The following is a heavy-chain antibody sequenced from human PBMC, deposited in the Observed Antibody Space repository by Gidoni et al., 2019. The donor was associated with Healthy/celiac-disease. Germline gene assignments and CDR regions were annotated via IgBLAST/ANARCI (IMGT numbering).Heavy chain of an antibody. V-gene: IGHV3-30*18. CDR3: AKVRGFGELNLDY. CDR1: GFTFSSYG. CDR2: ISYDGSNK. J-gene: IGHJ4*02. Sequence: QVQLVESGGGVVQPGRSLRLYCAASGFTFSSYGMHWVRQAPVKGLDWVAVISYDGSNKYYADSVKGRFTISRDNSKNTLYLQMNSLRAEDTAVYYCAKVRGFGELNLDYWGQGTLVTVSS. D-gene: IGHD3-10*01.